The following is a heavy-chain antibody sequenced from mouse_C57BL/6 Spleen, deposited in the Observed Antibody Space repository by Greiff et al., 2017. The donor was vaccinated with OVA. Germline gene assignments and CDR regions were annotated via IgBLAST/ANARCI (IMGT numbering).Heavy chain of an antibody. CDR2: INPNNGGT. Sequence: EVQLQQSGPELVKPGASVKISCKASGYTFTDYYMNWVKQSHGKSLEWIGDINPNNGGTSYNQKFKGKATLTVDKSSSTAYMELRSLTSEDSAVYYCARSAGPWFAYGGQGTLVTVSA. D-gene: IGHD1-2*01. CDR3: ARSAGPWFAY. CDR1: GYTFTDYY. V-gene: IGHV1-26*01. J-gene: IGHJ3*01.